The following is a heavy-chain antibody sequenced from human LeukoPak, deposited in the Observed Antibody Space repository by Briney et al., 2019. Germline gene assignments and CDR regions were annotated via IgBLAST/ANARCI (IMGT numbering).Heavy chain of an antibody. CDR2: ISYDGSNK. D-gene: IGHD6-19*01. Sequence: GRSLRLSCAASGFTFSSYAMHWVRQAPGKGLEWVAVISYDGSNKYYADSVKGRFTISRDNSKNTLYLQMNSLRAEDTAVYYCARPATIAVAGYYFDYWGQGTLVTVSS. V-gene: IGHV3-30-3*01. CDR3: ARPATIAVAGYYFDY. CDR1: GFTFSSYA. J-gene: IGHJ4*02.